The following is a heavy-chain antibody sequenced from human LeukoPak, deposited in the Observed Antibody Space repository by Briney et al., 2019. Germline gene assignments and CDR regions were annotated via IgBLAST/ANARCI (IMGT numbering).Heavy chain of an antibody. CDR2: ISTSSSYI. Sequence: GGSLRLSCAASGFTFTSYSMNWVRQAPGKGLEWVSSISTSSSYIYYADSLKGRFTISRDNAKNSLYLQMNSLRAEDTALYYCAGAGVVVVAANPPGYYYGMDVWGQGTTVTVSS. CDR3: AGAGVVVVAANPPGYYYGMDV. D-gene: IGHD2-15*01. V-gene: IGHV3-21*04. CDR1: GFTFTSYS. J-gene: IGHJ6*02.